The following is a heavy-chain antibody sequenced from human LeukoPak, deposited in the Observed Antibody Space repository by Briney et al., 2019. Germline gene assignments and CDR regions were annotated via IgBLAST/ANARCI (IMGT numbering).Heavy chain of an antibody. D-gene: IGHD4-17*01. CDR2: INTNTGNP. CDR3: ARGHRGLYGDYSNVGDDY. Sequence: GASVKVSCKASGYTFTSYAMNWVRQAPGQGLEWMGWINTNTGNPTYAQGFTGRFVFSLDTSVSTAYLQISSLKAEDTAVYYCARGHRGLYGDYSNVGDDYWGQGTLVTVSS. V-gene: IGHV7-4-1*02. J-gene: IGHJ4*02. CDR1: GYTFTSYA.